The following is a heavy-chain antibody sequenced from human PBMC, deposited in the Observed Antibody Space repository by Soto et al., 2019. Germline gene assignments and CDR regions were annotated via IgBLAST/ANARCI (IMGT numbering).Heavy chain of an antibody. CDR2: ISGSGDSK. CDR3: ARSLGDS. Sequence: GGSLRLSCAASGFTFSSYALSWVRQGPGKGLEWVSGISGSGDSKHYSDSLKGRFTISRDNAKYSLYLQMNSLRADDTAVYYCARSLGDSWGQGTLVTVSS. D-gene: IGHD3-10*01. J-gene: IGHJ4*02. CDR1: GFTFSSYA. V-gene: IGHV3-23*01.